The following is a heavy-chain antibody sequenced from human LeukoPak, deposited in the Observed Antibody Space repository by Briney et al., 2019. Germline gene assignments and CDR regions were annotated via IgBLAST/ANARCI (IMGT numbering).Heavy chain of an antibody. V-gene: IGHV4-59*12. J-gene: IGHJ6*02. D-gene: IGHD1-7*01. Sequence: PSETLSLTCTVPSGSIGSYYWNWIRQPPGKGLEWIGYIFYGGSTNYNPSLKNRVTISVDTSKNQFSLKLNSVTAADTAVYYCARRTGARSLDKFCYRMDVWGQGTTVTVSS. CDR1: SGSIGSYY. CDR2: IFYGGST. CDR3: ARRTGARSLDKFCYRMDV.